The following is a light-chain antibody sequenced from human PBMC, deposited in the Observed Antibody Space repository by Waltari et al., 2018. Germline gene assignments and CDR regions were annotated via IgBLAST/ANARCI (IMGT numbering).Light chain of an antibody. J-gene: IGLJ2*01. V-gene: IGLV2-23*02. CDR1: SSNVGGYTL. CDR3: CSYAGDSTLI. CDR2: DVN. Sequence: QSALTQPASVSGSPGQSITISCTGTSSNVGGYTLVSWYQQHPGKAPQPIIYDVNKRPSGISHRFSGSQSGNTASLTISGLQADDESDYYCCSYAGDSTLIFGGGTKLTVL.